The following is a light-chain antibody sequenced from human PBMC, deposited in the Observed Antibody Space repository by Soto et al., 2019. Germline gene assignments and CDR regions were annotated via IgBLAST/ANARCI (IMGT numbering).Light chain of an antibody. CDR1: QSVRSDF. CDR2: GAS. Sequence: EIVLTQSPGTLSLSTGERVTLSCRATQSVRSDFLAWYQQKPGQAPRLLIYGASIRATGIPDRFSASGSGTDFTLTISRLEPEDFAVYYCQQYASSPRTFGQGTKVEIK. J-gene: IGKJ1*01. CDR3: QQYASSPRT. V-gene: IGKV3-20*01.